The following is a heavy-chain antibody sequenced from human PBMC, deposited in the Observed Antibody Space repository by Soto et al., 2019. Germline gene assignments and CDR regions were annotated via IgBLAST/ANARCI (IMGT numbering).Heavy chain of an antibody. CDR1: GGSISSGGYY. J-gene: IGHJ4*02. V-gene: IGHV4-31*03. D-gene: IGHD6-13*01. Sequence: PSETLSLTCTVSGGSISSGGYYWSWIRQHPGKGLEWIGYIYCSGSTYYNPSLKSRVTISVDTSKNQFSLKLSSVTAADTAVYYCARVSADSYYFDYWGQGTLVTVSS. CDR2: IYCSGST. CDR3: ARVSADSYYFDY.